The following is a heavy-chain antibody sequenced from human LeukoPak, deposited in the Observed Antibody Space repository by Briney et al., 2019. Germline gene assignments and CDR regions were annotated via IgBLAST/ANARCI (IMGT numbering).Heavy chain of an antibody. CDR1: GFTFSIYA. Sequence: GGSLRLSCAASGFTFSIYAMTWFRQVPGKGLEFISSLMGSGDNAKYADSARGRFTISRDNSKNTVYLQMNSLRVEDTAVYYCARTLWGGTDYWGQGTLVTVSS. J-gene: IGHJ4*02. V-gene: IGHV3-23*01. CDR3: ARTLWGGTDY. D-gene: IGHD1-26*01. CDR2: LMGSGDNA.